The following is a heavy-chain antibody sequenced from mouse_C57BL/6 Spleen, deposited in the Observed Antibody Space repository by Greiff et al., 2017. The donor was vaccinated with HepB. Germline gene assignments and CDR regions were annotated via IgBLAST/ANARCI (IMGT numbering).Heavy chain of an antibody. V-gene: IGHV5-16*01. CDR1: GFTFSDYY. CDR2: INYDGSST. Sequence: EVQLEESEGGLVQPGSSMKLSCTASGFTFSDYYMAWVRQVPEKGLEWVANINYDGSSTYYLDSLKSRFIISRDNATNILYLQMSSLKSEDTATYYCARDAYYDGDYYAMDYWGQGTSVTVSS. D-gene: IGHD1-1*01. J-gene: IGHJ4*01. CDR3: ARDAYYDGDYYAMDY.